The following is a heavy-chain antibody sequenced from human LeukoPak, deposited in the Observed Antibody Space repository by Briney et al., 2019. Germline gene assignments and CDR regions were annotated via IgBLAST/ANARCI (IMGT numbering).Heavy chain of an antibody. CDR3: AKRKSGNFIYLDP. J-gene: IGHJ5*02. CDR2: ITGSGGTT. D-gene: IGHD1-26*01. Sequence: GGSLRLSCAASGFTFSLYAMSWVRQAPGKGLEWVSGITGSGGTTYYADSVKGRFTLSRDNSKNTLYLQMNSLGAEDTAVYYCAKRKSGNFIYLDPWGQGALVTVSS. CDR1: GFTFSLYA. V-gene: IGHV3-23*01.